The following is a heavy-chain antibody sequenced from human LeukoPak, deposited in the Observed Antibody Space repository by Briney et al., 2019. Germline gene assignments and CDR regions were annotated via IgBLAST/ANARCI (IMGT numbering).Heavy chain of an antibody. CDR2: ISGSGGST. J-gene: IGHJ4*02. Sequence: PGGSLRLSCAASGFTFSSYGMSWVRQAPGKGLEWVLAISGSGGSTYYADSVKGRFTISRDNSKNTLYLQMNRLRAEDTAVYYCARPRGCGSSRCNNFDYWGQGTLVTVSS. D-gene: IGHD2-2*01. V-gene: IGHV3-23*01. CDR1: GFTFSSYG. CDR3: ARPRGCGSSRCNNFDY.